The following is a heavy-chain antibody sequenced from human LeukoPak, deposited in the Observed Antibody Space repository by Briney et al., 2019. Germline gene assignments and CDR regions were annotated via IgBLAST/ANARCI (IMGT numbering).Heavy chain of an antibody. CDR3: ARDLPLDIVVVPAAMGYYYYGMDV. CDR1: GYTFTSYG. Sequence: GASVKVSCKASGYTFTSYGISWVRQAPGRGLEWMGWISTYNGNTNYAQKLQGRVTMTTDTSASTAYMELRSLRSDDTAVYYCARDLPLDIVVVPAAMGYYYYGMDVWGQGTTVTVSS. J-gene: IGHJ6*02. V-gene: IGHV1-18*01. CDR2: ISTYNGNT. D-gene: IGHD2-2*01.